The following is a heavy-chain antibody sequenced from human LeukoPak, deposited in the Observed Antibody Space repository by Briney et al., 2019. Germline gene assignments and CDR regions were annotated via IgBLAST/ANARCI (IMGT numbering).Heavy chain of an antibody. CDR1: GFTFSNAW. J-gene: IGHJ6*02. D-gene: IGHD4-17*01. CDR2: IKRKTDGGTI. V-gene: IGHV3-15*01. Sequence: GGSLRLSCAASGFTFSNAWMSWVRQFPGKGLEWVGRIKRKTDGGTIDYGAAVKGRFTVSRDDSKNTLYLQMDSLKSEDTAVYYCTTYDYGDYYFFYGMDVWGQGTTVTVSS. CDR3: TTYDYGDYYFFYGMDV.